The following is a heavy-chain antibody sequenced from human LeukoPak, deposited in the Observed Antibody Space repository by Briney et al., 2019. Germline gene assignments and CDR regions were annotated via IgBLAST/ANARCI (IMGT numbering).Heavy chain of an antibody. Sequence: GGSLRLSCAASGFTFSSYGMHWVRQAPGKGLEWVAVISYDGSNKYYADSVKGRFTISRDNSKNTLYLQMNSLRAEDTAVYYCAKDGSPPYYDFWSGYPFHFDYWGQGTLVTVSS. CDR1: GFTFSSYG. J-gene: IGHJ4*02. V-gene: IGHV3-30*18. CDR3: AKDGSPPYYDFWSGYPFHFDY. CDR2: ISYDGSNK. D-gene: IGHD3-3*01.